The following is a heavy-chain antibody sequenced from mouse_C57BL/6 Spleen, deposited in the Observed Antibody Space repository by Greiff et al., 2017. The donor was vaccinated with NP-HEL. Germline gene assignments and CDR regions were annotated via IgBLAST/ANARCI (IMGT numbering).Heavy chain of an antibody. CDR3: ARFRGDYYGSSLYYFDY. D-gene: IGHD1-1*01. CDR1: GYTFTSYW. V-gene: IGHV1-52*01. Sequence: VKLQQSGAELVRPGSSVKLSCKASGYTFTSYWMHWVKQRPIQGLEWIGNIDPSDSETHYNQKFKDKATLTVDKSSSTAYMQLSSLTSEDSAVYYCARFRGDYYGSSLYYFDYWGQGTTLTVSS. J-gene: IGHJ2*01. CDR2: IDPSDSET.